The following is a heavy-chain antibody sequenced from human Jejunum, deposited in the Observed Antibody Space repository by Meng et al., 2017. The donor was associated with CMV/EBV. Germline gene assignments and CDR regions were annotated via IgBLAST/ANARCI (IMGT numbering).Heavy chain of an antibody. CDR3: ARIRAPYYDYWNGDYSNYYYGMDI. V-gene: IGHV4-39*07. CDR2: IYYTGTVT. Sequence: GWVRQSQGKGLVWIVTIYYTGTVTYYNPSLKSRVTISLDTPNNQFSLKLSSVTAADRAVYYCARIRAPYYDYWNGDYSNYYYGMDIWGQGTTVTVSS. J-gene: IGHJ6*02. D-gene: IGHD3-3*01.